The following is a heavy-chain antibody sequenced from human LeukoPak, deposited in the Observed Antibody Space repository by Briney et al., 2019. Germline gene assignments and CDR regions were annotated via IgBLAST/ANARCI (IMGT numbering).Heavy chain of an antibody. V-gene: IGHV3-9*01. D-gene: IGHD3-10*01. CDR2: ISWNSGSI. Sequence: GGSLRLSCAASGFTFDDYAMHWVRQAPGKGLEWVSGISWNSGSIGYADSVKGRFTISRDNAKNSLYLQMNSPRAEDTALYYCAKDIGYYYGSGLSDYWGQGTLVTVSS. CDR3: AKDIGYYYGSGLSDY. CDR1: GFTFDDYA. J-gene: IGHJ4*02.